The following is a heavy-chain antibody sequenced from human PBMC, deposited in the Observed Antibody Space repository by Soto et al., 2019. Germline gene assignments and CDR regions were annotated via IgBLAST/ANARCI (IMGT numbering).Heavy chain of an antibody. CDR1: GFFISSGNY. CDR2: IFHGGNT. D-gene: IGHD2-15*01. CDR3: ARARWYDAFDV. Sequence: PSETLSLTCAVSGFFISSGNYWGWIRKPPGKGLEWIGSIFHGGNTYYNPSLKSRVTISVDMSKNQFSLKLSSVTAADTVVYYCARARWYDAFDVWGQGTVVTVSS. J-gene: IGHJ3*01. V-gene: IGHV4-38-2*01.